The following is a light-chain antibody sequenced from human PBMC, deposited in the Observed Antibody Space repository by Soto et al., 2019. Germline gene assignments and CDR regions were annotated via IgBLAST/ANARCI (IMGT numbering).Light chain of an antibody. CDR1: QSVGGSF. CDR2: GAS. V-gene: IGKV3-20*01. Sequence: EIVLSQSPGTLSLSPGERATLSCRASQSVGGSFLAWYQQKPGQAPRLLIYGASSRATGIPDRFSGSGSGTDFTLTISRLEPEDFAMYYCQQFGDSSTFGQGTKAEVK. J-gene: IGKJ1*01. CDR3: QQFGDSST.